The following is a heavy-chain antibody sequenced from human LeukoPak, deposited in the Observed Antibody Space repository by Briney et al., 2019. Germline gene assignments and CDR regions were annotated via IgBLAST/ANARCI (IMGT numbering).Heavy chain of an antibody. J-gene: IGHJ4*02. CDR3: VADCSGGSCYSGFDY. CDR2: FDPEDGET. V-gene: IGHV1-24*01. D-gene: IGHD2-15*01. CDR1: GYTLTELS. Sequence: ASVKVSCKVSGYTLTELSMHWVRQAPGKGLVWMGGFDPEDGETIYAQKFQGRVTMTEDTSTDTAYMELSSLRSEDTAVYYCVADCSGGSCYSGFDYWGQGTLVTVSS.